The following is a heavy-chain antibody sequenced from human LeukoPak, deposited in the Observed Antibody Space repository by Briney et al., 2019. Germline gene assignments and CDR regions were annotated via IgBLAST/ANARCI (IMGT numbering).Heavy chain of an antibody. Sequence: GGSLRLSCAASGFTFSDYYMSWIRQAPGKGLEWVSYISSSGSTIYYADSVKGRFTISRDNAKNSLYLQMNSLRAEDTAVYYCARARLREWLFGNDAFDIWGQGTMVTVSS. CDR2: ISSSGSTI. J-gene: IGHJ3*02. CDR1: GFTFSDYY. CDR3: ARARLREWLFGNDAFDI. D-gene: IGHD3-3*01. V-gene: IGHV3-11*04.